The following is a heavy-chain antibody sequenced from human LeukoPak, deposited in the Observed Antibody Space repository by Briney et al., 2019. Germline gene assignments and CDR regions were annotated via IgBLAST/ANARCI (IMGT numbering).Heavy chain of an antibody. V-gene: IGHV1-2*02. D-gene: IGHD2-15*01. CDR1: GYTLTELS. Sequence: ASVKVSCKVSGYTLTELSMHWVRQAPGQGLEWMGWINPNSSGTNYAQKFQGRVTMTRDTSISTAYMELSRLRSDDTAVYYCAIQKRGYCSGGSCYFFDYWGQGTLVTVSS. J-gene: IGHJ4*02. CDR3: AIQKRGYCSGGSCYFFDY. CDR2: INPNSSGT.